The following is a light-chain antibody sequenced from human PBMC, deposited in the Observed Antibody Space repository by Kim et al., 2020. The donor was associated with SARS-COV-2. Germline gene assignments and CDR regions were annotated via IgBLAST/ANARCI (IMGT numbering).Light chain of an antibody. CDR3: QAWDSSTYV. CDR1: KLGDKY. V-gene: IGLV3-1*01. J-gene: IGLJ1*01. Sequence: VSPGQTTSITCSGDKLGDKYACWYQQKPGQSPVLVIYQDSKRPSGIPERFSGSNSGNKATLTISGTQAMDEADYYCQAWDSSTYVFGTGTKVTVL. CDR2: QDS.